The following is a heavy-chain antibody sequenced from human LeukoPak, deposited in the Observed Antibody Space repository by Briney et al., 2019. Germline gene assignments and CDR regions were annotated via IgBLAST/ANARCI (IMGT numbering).Heavy chain of an antibody. CDR3: ARVYGSGWYNWFDP. CDR1: GGSLSSYY. Sequence: PSETLSLTCTVSGGSLSSYYWSWIRQPAGKGLEWIGRIYTSGSTNYNPSLKSRVTMSVDTSKNQFSLKLSSVTAADTAVYYCARVYGSGWYNWFDPWGQGTLVTVSS. V-gene: IGHV4-4*07. J-gene: IGHJ5*02. CDR2: IYTSGST. D-gene: IGHD6-19*01.